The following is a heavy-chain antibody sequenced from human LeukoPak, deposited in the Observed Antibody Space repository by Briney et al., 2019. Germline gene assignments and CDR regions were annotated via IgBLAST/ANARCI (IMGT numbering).Heavy chain of an antibody. CDR2: IYTSGST. V-gene: IGHV4-4*07. D-gene: IGHD6-19*01. CDR1: GGSISSYY. J-gene: IGHJ6*02. CDR3: ASGGYSSGWSYGMDV. Sequence: SETLSLTGTVSGGSISSYYWSWIRQPAGKGLEWIGRIYTSGSTNYNPSLKSRVTMSVDTSKNQFSLKLSSVTAADTAVYYCASGGYSSGWSYGMDVWGQGTTVTVSS.